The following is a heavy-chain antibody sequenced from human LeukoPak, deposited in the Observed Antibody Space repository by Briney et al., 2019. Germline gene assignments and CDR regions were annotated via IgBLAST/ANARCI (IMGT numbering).Heavy chain of an antibody. V-gene: IGHV3-30-3*01. CDR2: ISYDGSNK. J-gene: IGHJ3*02. D-gene: IGHD1-26*01. CDR3: ARRKYSGIQGAFDI. CDR1: GFTFSSYA. Sequence: PGGSLRLSCAASGFTFSSYAMHWVRQAPGKGLEWVAVISYDGSNKYYADSVKGRFTISRDNSKNTLYLQMNSLRAEDTAVYYCARRKYSGIQGAFDIWGQGTMVTVSS.